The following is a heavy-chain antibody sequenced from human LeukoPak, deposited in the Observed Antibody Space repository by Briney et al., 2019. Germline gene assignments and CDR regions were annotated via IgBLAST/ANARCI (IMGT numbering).Heavy chain of an antibody. J-gene: IGHJ4*02. D-gene: IGHD3-22*01. V-gene: IGHV3-23*01. CDR2: ISGSGGST. CDR3: AKGVYYDSSGAFGY. Sequence: GGSLRLSCAASGFTFSNYWMSWVRQAPGKGLEWVSAISGSGGSTYYADSVKGRFTISRDNSKNTLYLQMNSLRAEDTAVYYCAKGVYYDSSGAFGYWGQGTLVTVSS. CDR1: GFTFSNYW.